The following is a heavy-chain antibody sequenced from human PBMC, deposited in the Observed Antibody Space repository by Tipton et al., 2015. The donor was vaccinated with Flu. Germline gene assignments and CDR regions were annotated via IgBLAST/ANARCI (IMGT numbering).Heavy chain of an antibody. D-gene: IGHD3-10*01. V-gene: IGHV4-38-2*01. CDR1: GYFITSDYF. Sequence: TLSLTCGVSGYFITSDYFWGWVRQPPGKGLEWIGSIHHSGSTHYNPSLKSRVILSVDTSKNQFSLKVRSVTAADTAVYFCARLPILRGVIKTFDIWGQGTMVTVSS. CDR2: IHHSGST. J-gene: IGHJ3*02. CDR3: ARLPILRGVIKTFDI.